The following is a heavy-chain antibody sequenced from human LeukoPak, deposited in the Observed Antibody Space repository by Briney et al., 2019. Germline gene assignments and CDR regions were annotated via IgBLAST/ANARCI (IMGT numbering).Heavy chain of an antibody. CDR3: ARVNDYGDYSYGMDV. Sequence: PGGSLRLSCTASGFTFSSYSMNWVRQAPGKGLEWVSYISSSSSTIYYADSVKGRFTISRDNSKNTLYLQMNSLRAEDTAVYYCARVNDYGDYSYGMDVWGQGTTVTVSS. V-gene: IGHV3-48*01. J-gene: IGHJ6*02. CDR1: GFTFSSYS. D-gene: IGHD4-17*01. CDR2: ISSSSSTI.